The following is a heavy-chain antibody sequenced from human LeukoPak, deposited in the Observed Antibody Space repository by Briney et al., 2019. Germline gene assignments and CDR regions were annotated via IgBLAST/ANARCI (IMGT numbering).Heavy chain of an antibody. D-gene: IGHD3-16*02. CDR3: AKSWGYTRPYYNYMDV. CDR2: ISGSGGST. CDR1: GFTFSSYA. Sequence: GGSLRLSCAASGFTFSSYAMSWVRQAPGKGREWVSAISGSGGSTYYADSVKGRFTISRDNSKNTLYLQMNSLRAEDTAVYYCAKSWGYTRPYYNYMDVWGKGTTVTVSS. J-gene: IGHJ6*03. V-gene: IGHV3-23*01.